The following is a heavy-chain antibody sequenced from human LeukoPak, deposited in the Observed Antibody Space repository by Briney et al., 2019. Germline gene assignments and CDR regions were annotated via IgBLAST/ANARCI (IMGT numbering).Heavy chain of an antibody. D-gene: IGHD3-22*01. Sequence: SETLSLTCTVSGGSISTSSYHWGWIRQPPGKGLEWIGNIYYSGSTYYNPSLKSRVTISGDTSKNQFSLKLSSVTAADTAVYYCARIYYDSSGYYSFDYWGQGTLVTVSS. CDR2: IYYSGST. CDR1: GGSISTSSYH. J-gene: IGHJ4*02. V-gene: IGHV4-39*01. CDR3: ARIYYDSSGYYSFDY.